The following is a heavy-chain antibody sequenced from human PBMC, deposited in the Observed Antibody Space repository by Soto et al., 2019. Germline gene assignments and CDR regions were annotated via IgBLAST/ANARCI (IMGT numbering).Heavy chain of an antibody. CDR1: GYTVTSYA. CDR3: ARSIVVVAALDY. D-gene: IGHD2-21*02. CDR2: INAGNGNT. J-gene: IGHJ4*02. V-gene: IGHV1-3*05. Sequence: QVQLVQSGAEEKKPGASVKVSCKASGYTVTSYAIHLVRQASGQRLEWMGWINAGNGNTKYSQKFKGRVTITRDTSASTADMELSSLRSEDTAVDYCARSIVVVAALDYWGQGTMVTVSS.